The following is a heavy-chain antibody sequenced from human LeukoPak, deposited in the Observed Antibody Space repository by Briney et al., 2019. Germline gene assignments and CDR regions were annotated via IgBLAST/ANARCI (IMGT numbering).Heavy chain of an antibody. J-gene: IGHJ4*02. CDR3: AKDPGGSYGSGDYFDY. CDR1: GFTFSSYA. CDR2: ISGGGGST. V-gene: IGHV3-23*01. Sequence: QPGRSLRLSCAASGFTFSSYAMHWVRQAPGKGLEWVSTISGGGGSTYYADSVKGRFTISRDNSKNTFYLQMNSLRAEDTAVYYCAKDPGGSYGSGDYFDYWGQGTLVTVSS. D-gene: IGHD1-26*01.